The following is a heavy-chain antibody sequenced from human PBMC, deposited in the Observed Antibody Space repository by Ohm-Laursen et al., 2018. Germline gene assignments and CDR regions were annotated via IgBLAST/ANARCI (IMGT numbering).Heavy chain of an antibody. CDR3: ARVDYYYDSSGYPTPGPFDY. D-gene: IGHD3-22*01. Sequence: GTLSLTCTVSGGSINNYYWSWIRQPPGKGLEWIGYIYSSGSTNYNPSLKSRVTISVDTSKNYFSLKLSSVTAADTAVYYCARVDYYYDSSGYPTPGPFDYWGQGTLVTVSS. V-gene: IGHV4-59*01. CDR1: GGSINNYY. CDR2: IYSSGST. J-gene: IGHJ4*02.